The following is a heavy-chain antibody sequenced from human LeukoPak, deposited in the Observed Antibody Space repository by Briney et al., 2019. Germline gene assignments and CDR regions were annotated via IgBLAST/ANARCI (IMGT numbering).Heavy chain of an antibody. D-gene: IGHD1-26*01. J-gene: IGHJ4*02. Sequence: GGSLRLSCAASGFTFSSYWMSWVRQAPGKGLEWVANIKQDGSEKYYVDSVKGRFTISRDNSKNSLYLQMNNLRAEDTAVYYCARGGELLRPADYWGQGTLVTVSS. CDR2: IKQDGSEK. CDR3: ARGGELLRPADY. CDR1: GFTFSSYW. V-gene: IGHV3-7*01.